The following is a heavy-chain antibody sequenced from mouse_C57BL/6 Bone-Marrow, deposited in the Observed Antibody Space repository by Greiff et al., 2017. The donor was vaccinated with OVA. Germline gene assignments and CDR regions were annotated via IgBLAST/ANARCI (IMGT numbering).Heavy chain of an antibody. D-gene: IGHD2-4*01. CDR3: VRVPSYYDAR. V-gene: IGHV5-4*01. J-gene: IGHJ3*01. CDR1: GFTFSSYA. Sequence: EVHLVESGGGLVKPGGSLKLSCAASGFTFSSYAMSWVRQTPEKGLEWVATISAGGSYTYYPDNVKGRFTIARDNAKNNLYLQSSHLKAEDTAMYDCVRVPSYYDARWGQGTLVTVSA. CDR2: ISAGGSYT.